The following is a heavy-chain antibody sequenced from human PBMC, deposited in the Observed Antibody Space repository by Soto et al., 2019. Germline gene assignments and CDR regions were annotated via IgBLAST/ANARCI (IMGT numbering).Heavy chain of an antibody. CDR2: LTGYDGNT. V-gene: IGHV1-18*04. D-gene: IGHD1-26*01. J-gene: IGHJ4*02. CDR3: ATVVGAVPY. CDR1: GYGFTSYA. Sequence: QIHLVQSGAEVKEPGASVKVSCKTSGYGFTSYAINWVRQAPGQGLEWMGWLTGYDGNTIYAQNFQGRVTVTTDRSTDTAYIELRSLRFDDTAIYYCATVVGAVPYWGQGTLVTVSS.